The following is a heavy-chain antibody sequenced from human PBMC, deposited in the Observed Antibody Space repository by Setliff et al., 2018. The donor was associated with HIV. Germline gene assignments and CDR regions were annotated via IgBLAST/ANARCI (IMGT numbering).Heavy chain of an antibody. Sequence: SVKVSCKASGYTFTKYAISWVRQAPGQGLEWMGGIIPVFGTANYARKFQGRVTITADESTNTAYMELSSLRSDDTAIYYCTRSTIYCGGDWGCYMDVWGKGTTVTVS. D-gene: IGHD2-21*02. J-gene: IGHJ6*03. CDR3: TRSTIYCGGDWGCYMDV. CDR2: IIPVFGTA. CDR1: GYTFTKYA. V-gene: IGHV1-69*13.